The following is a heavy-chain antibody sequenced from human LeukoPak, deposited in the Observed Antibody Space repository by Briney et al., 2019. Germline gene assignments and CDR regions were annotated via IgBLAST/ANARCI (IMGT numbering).Heavy chain of an antibody. J-gene: IGHJ5*02. Sequence: GGSPRLSCAASGFTFSSYAMSWVRQAPGKGLEWVSAISGGGGSTYYADSVKGRFTISRDNSKNTLYLQMNSLRAEDTAVYYCAKDWHDYYDSSGSSSNWFDPWGQGTLVTVSS. CDR1: GFTFSSYA. CDR3: AKDWHDYYDSSGSSSNWFDP. D-gene: IGHD3-22*01. CDR2: ISGGGGST. V-gene: IGHV3-23*01.